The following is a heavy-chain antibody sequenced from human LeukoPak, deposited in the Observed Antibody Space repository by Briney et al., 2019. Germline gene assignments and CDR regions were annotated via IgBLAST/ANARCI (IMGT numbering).Heavy chain of an antibody. CDR3: AKGITLTRTYYFDY. D-gene: IGHD1-20*01. CDR1: GFSFSSYT. Sequence: GGSLRLSCAASGFSFSSYTMSWVRQAPGKGLEWVSGISGSGGSTYYADSAKGRFTFSRDNSKNTLYLQMNSLRAEDTAVYYCAKGITLTRTYYFDYWGQGTLVTVSS. CDR2: ISGSGGST. V-gene: IGHV3-23*01. J-gene: IGHJ4*02.